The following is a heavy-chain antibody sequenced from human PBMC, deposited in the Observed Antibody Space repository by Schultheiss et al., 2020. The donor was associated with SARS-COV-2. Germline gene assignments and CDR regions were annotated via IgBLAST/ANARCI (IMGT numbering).Heavy chain of an antibody. V-gene: IGHV1-24*01. Sequence: ASVKVSCKVSGYTLTELSMHWVRQAPGKGLEWMGGFDPEDGETIYAQKFQGRVTMTEDTSASTAYMELSSLRSEDTAVYYCARGVTRYGDYHYYGMDVWGQGTTVTVSS. CDR1: GYTLTELS. D-gene: IGHD4-17*01. CDR2: FDPEDGET. CDR3: ARGVTRYGDYHYYGMDV. J-gene: IGHJ6*02.